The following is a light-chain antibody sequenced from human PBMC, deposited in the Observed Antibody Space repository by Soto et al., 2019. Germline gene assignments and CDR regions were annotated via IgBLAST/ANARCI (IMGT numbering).Light chain of an antibody. V-gene: IGLV2-14*01. CDR1: SSDVGGYNY. J-gene: IGLJ2*01. Sequence: QSALTQPASVAGSPGQSITISCTGTSSDVGGYNYVSWYQQHPGKAPKLMIYDVSNRPSGVSNRFSGSKSGNTASLTISGLQAEDEADYYCSSYTSSCVVVGGGTKLTVL. CDR2: DVS. CDR3: SSYTSSCVV.